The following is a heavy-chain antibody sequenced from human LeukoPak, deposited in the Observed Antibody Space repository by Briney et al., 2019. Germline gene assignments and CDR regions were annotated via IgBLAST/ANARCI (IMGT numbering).Heavy chain of an antibody. CDR1: GFTFNNYA. D-gene: IGHD2-8*01. CDR2: ITASGATS. J-gene: IGHJ4*02. V-gene: IGHV3-23*01. Sequence: GGSLRLSCAASGFTFNNYAVNWVRQAPGKGLEWASVITASGATSYYADSVKGRFTISRDNSKNTLYLQMNSLRAEDTAVYYCAKGYCTNGVCYFDYWGQGTLVTVSS. CDR3: AKGYCTNGVCYFDY.